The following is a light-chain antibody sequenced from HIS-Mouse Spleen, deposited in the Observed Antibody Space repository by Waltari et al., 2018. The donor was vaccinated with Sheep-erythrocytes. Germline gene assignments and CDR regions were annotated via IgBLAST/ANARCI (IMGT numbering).Light chain of an antibody. CDR1: SSDVGGYNY. Sequence: QSALTQPRSVSGSPGQSVTISCTGTSSDVGGYNYVSCYQQHPGNAPKLMIYDGSKRPSGVPDRFSGSKSGNTASRTISGLQAEDEADYYCCSYAGSYNHVFATGTKVTVL. CDR2: DGS. J-gene: IGLJ1*01. V-gene: IGLV2-11*01. CDR3: CSYAGSYNHV.